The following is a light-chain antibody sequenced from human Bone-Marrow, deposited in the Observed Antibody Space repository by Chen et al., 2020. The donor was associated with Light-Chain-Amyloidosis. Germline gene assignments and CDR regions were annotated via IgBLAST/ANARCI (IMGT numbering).Light chain of an antibody. CDR3: QQRSNWPALT. J-gene: IGKJ4*01. CDR1: QSVSSY. CDR2: DAS. Sequence: EIVLTQSPATLSSSPGERATLSCRAGQSVSSYLAWYQRKPGQAPMLLIYDASNRATGIPARFSGSGSGTDFTLTISSLEPEDFAVYYCQQRSNWPALTFGGGTKVEIK. V-gene: IGKV3-11*01.